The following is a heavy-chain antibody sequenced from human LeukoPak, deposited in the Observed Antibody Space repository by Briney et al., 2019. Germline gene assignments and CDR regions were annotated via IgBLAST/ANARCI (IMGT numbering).Heavy chain of an antibody. Sequence: MSSETLSLTCTVSGGSISSDYWSWIRQPPGKGLEWIGYIYYSGITNYNPSLKSRVTISVDTSKNQFSLKLSSVTAADTAVYYCARLHYDSSGCYYFDYWGQGTLVTVSS. CDR2: IYYSGIT. CDR3: ARLHYDSSGCYYFDY. V-gene: IGHV4-59*08. CDR1: GGSISSDY. D-gene: IGHD3-22*01. J-gene: IGHJ4*02.